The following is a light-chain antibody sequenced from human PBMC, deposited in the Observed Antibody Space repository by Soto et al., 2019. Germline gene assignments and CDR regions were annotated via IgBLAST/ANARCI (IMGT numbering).Light chain of an antibody. CDR1: SSNIGADND. V-gene: IGLV1-40*01. CDR2: GNN. J-gene: IGLJ1*01. CDR3: QSYDSSLSTDV. Sequence: QSVVTQPPSVSGAPGQRVTISCSGSSSNIGADNDVHWYQQVSGTAPKLLIYGNNNRPSGVPDRFSASKSGTSASVAITGLQAEDEADYYCQSYDSSLSTDVFGTGTKVTVL.